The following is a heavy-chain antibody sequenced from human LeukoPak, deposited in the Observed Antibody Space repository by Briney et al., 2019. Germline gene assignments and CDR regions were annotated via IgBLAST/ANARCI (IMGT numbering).Heavy chain of an antibody. CDR3: ATVTRGTTLDH. V-gene: IGHV1-3*01. D-gene: IGHD4-23*01. CDR2: INAGNGDT. J-gene: IGHJ5*02. CDR1: GYTFTRHA. Sequence: ASVKVCCKASGYTFTRHAIHWVRQAPGQRLEWMGWINAGNGDTKYSQKFQGRVTFTGDTSASTAYMELSSLKSEDTAVYYCATVTRGTTLDHWGQGTLVTVSS.